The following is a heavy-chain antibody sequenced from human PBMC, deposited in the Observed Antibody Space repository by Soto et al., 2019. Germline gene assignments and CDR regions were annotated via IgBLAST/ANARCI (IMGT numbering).Heavy chain of an antibody. CDR2: IYYSGST. D-gene: IGHD3-10*01. CDR1: GGSISSYY. J-gene: IGHJ6*02. CDR3: ARDSKRGYGSGSSPGYGMDV. Sequence: KTSETLSLTCTVSGGSISSYYWSWIRQPPGKGLEWIGYIYYSGSTNYNPSLKSRVTISVDTSKNQFSLKLSSVTAADTAVYYCARDSKRGYGSGSSPGYGMDVWGQGTTVTVSS. V-gene: IGHV4-59*01.